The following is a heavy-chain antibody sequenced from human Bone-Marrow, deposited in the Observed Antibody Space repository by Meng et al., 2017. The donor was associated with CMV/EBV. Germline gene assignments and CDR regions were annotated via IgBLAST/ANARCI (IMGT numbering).Heavy chain of an antibody. V-gene: IGHV1-2*06. Sequence: VKISCKASAYTLTDYSTHWLRQAPGQRLEWMGRINPNSGGTDYAQKFQGRVTVTRDTSINTAYMELNRLRSDDTAVYYCARGSASSYWGQGTLVTVSS. CDR3: ARGSASSY. D-gene: IGHD6-6*01. J-gene: IGHJ4*02. CDR2: INPNSGGT. CDR1: AYTLTDYS.